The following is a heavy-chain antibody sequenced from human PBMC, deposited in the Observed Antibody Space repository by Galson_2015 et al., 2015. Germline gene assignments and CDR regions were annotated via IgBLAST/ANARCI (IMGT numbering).Heavy chain of an antibody. CDR1: GFAFNIFA. V-gene: IGHV3-23*01. D-gene: IGHD6-19*01. J-gene: IGHJ4*02. Sequence: SLRLSCAASGFAFNIFAMNWVRQAPGRGLEWVSAISDSGDSTYYVDFVKGRFTISRDNSKNTLYLQINSLRAEDTAVYYCSKGGGWLYYFDYWGQGTLVTVSS. CDR2: ISDSGDST. CDR3: SKGGGWLYYFDY.